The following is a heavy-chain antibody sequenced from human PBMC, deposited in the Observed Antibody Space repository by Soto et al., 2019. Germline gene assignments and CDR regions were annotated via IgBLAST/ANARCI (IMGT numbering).Heavy chain of an antibody. V-gene: IGHV1-2*02. Sequence: QVRLVQSGAEVKEPGDSVRVSCEASGYTFTAYHIHWVRQAPGQGLEWMGWINPKFGDTGYAQDFQGRVSMTSDMSISTVYMELSRLTSDDTAIYYCARNMDYYYGRGSGNGRGVGGQGTTVTVFS. J-gene: IGHJ6*02. CDR1: GYTFTAYH. D-gene: IGHD3-10*02. CDR3: ARNMDYYYGRGSGNGRGV. CDR2: INPKFGDT.